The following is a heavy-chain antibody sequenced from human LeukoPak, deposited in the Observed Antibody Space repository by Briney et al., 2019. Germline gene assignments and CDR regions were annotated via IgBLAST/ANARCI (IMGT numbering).Heavy chain of an antibody. Sequence: PSETLSLTCSVSGGSISPYYWSWIRQPPGKGLEWIGYIYYSGSTNYNPSLKSGVTISLDTSKNQFSLKLTSVTAADTAVYYCATVRRWAAHFDYWGQGTLVTVSS. V-gene: IGHV4-59*01. CDR2: IYYSGST. CDR3: ATVRRWAAHFDY. D-gene: IGHD4-23*01. J-gene: IGHJ4*02. CDR1: GGSISPYY.